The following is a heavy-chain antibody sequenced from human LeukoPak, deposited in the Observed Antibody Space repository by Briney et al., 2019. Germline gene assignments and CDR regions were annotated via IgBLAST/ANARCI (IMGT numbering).Heavy chain of an antibody. J-gene: IGHJ4*02. V-gene: IGHV1-8*03. Sequence: ASVKVSCKASGYTFTSYDINWVRQATGQGLEWMGWMNPNSGNTGYAQKFQGRVTITRNTSISTAYMELSSLRSEDTVVYYCARMSGYSYGSFDYWGQGTLVTVSS. CDR3: ARMSGYSYGSFDY. CDR1: GYTFTSYD. CDR2: MNPNSGNT. D-gene: IGHD5-18*01.